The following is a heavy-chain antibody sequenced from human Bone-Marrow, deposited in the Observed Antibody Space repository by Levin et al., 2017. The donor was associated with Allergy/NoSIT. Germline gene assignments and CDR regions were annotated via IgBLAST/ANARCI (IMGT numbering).Heavy chain of an antibody. CDR2: IRSKAYGGTT. CDR1: GFTFGDYA. J-gene: IGHJ4*02. CDR3: TREDGGSSDY. Sequence: SCTASGFTFGDYAMSWFRQAPGKGLEWVGFIRSKAYGGTTEYAVSVKGRFTISRDESKSIAYLQMNSLKTEDTAVYYCTREDGGSSDYWGQGTLVTVSS. V-gene: IGHV3-49*03. D-gene: IGHD4-23*01.